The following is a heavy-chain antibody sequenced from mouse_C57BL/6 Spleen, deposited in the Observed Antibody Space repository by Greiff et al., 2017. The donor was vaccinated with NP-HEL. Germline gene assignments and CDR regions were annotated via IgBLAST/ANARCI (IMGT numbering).Heavy chain of an antibody. J-gene: IGHJ4*01. CDR1: GYTFTSYW. V-gene: IGHV1-69*01. CDR3: ARMSLSNYYGSSLYAMDY. D-gene: IGHD1-1*01. Sequence: QVQLQQPGAELVMPGASVKLSCKASGYTFTSYWMHWVKQRPGQGLEWIGEIDPSDSYTNYNQKFKGKSTLTVDKSSSTAYMQLSSLTSEDSAVYYCARMSLSNYYGSSLYAMDYWGQGTSVTVSS. CDR2: IDPSDSYT.